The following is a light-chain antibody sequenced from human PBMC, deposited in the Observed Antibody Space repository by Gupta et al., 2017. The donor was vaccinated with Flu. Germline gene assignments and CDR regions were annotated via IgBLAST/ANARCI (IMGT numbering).Light chain of an antibody. CDR1: QSVLFSSNNKND. V-gene: IGKV4-1*01. Sequence: DIVMTQSPESMAVSLGERATINCKSSQSVLFSSNNKNDLAWYQQKPGQPPKLLIYWASTRGSGVPDRFSGGGACTDFTLTISSLQAEDVAVYYCRQYYSSPTLTFGQGTKVEIK. J-gene: IGKJ1*01. CDR2: WAS. CDR3: RQYYSSPTLT.